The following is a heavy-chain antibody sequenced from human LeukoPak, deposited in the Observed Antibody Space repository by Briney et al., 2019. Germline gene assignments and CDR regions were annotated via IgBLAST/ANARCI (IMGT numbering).Heavy chain of an antibody. J-gene: IGHJ6*03. Sequence: PSETLSLTCTVSGDSISSSGYYWGWIRQPPGKGLEWIGSIYYSGSAYYNPSLKSRVTMTVDTSKNQFSLKLSSVTAADTAVYYCARPPTTGFPYYHMDVWRKGTTVTVSS. D-gene: IGHD4-11*01. V-gene: IGHV4-39*01. CDR3: ARPPTTGFPYYHMDV. CDR2: IYYSGSA. CDR1: GDSISSSGYY.